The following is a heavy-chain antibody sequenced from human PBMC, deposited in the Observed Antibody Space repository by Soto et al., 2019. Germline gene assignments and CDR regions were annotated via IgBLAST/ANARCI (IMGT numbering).Heavy chain of an antibody. CDR2: ISGSGGST. CDR1: GFTFSSYA. CDR3: AKFSGVPPTDVLLWFGESYGLDAFDI. D-gene: IGHD3-10*01. J-gene: IGHJ3*02. Sequence: EVQLLESGGGLVQPGGSLRLSCAASGFTFSSYAMSWVRQAPGKGLEWVSAISGSGGSTYYADSVKGRFTISRDNSKNTLYLQMNSLRAEDTAVYYCAKFSGVPPTDVLLWFGESYGLDAFDIWGQGTMVTVSS. V-gene: IGHV3-23*01.